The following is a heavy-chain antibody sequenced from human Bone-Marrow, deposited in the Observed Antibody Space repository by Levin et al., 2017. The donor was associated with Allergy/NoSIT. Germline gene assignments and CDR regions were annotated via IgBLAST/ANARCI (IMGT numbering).Heavy chain of an antibody. CDR3: ARGAEYRGYDPSYYFDF. Sequence: SETLSLTCTVSGGSISSGDQYWSWIRQPPGKGLEWIGYISYSVTTSYNPSLKSRLTMSVDPSKNQFSLKLTSVTAADTAVYYCARGAEYRGYDPSYYFDFWGQGTLVTVSS. CDR2: ISYSVTT. D-gene: IGHD5-12*01. V-gene: IGHV4-30-4*01. CDR1: GGSISSGDQY. J-gene: IGHJ4*02.